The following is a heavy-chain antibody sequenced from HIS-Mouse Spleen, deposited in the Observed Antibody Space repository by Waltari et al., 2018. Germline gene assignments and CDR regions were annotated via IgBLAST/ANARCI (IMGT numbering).Heavy chain of an antibody. CDR3: ARGRGYSSSWFDY. CDR1: GYTFTSYD. CDR2: MNTNSGNT. J-gene: IGHJ4*02. Sequence: QVQLVQSGAEVKKPGASVEVSCKASGYTFTSYDINWVRQATGQGFEWRGGMNTNSGNTGNATKFQGRGPMTRTTSITTAYMELSSLRSEDTAVYYCARGRGYSSSWFDYWGQGTLVTVSS. D-gene: IGHD6-13*01. V-gene: IGHV1-8*01.